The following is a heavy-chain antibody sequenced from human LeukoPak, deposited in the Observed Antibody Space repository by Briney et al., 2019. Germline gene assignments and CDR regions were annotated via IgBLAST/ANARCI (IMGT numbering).Heavy chain of an antibody. CDR1: GGSFSGYY. CDR3: ARGPEYSSSPFDY. Sequence: PSETLSLTCAVYGGSFSGYYWSWIRQPPGKGLEWIGYFYYSGSTNYNPTLKSRVTISVDTSKNQFSLKLTSVTAADTAVYYCARGPEYSSSPFDYWGQGTLVTVSS. CDR2: FYYSGST. J-gene: IGHJ4*02. D-gene: IGHD6-6*01. V-gene: IGHV4-59*01.